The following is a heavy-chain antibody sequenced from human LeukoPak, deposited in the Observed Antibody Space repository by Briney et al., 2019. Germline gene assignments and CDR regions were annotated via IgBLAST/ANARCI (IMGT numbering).Heavy chain of an antibody. CDR1: GFTFSSYG. D-gene: IGHD3-10*01. CDR3: AKASQLLWFGELLYGGPFDY. Sequence: PGMSLRLSCAASGFTFSSYGMEWVRQAPGKGLEWLTVIWYDGSNKYYADSVKGRFTISRDNSKNTLYLQMNSLRAEDTAVYYCAKASQLLWFGELLYGGPFDYWGQGTLVTVSS. J-gene: IGHJ4*02. CDR2: IWYDGSNK. V-gene: IGHV3-33*06.